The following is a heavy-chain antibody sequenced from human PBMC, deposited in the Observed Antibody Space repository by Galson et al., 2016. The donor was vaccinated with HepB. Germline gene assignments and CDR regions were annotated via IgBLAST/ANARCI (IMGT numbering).Heavy chain of an antibody. CDR3: TTLPVMTVVQGVIGAHAFDL. J-gene: IGHJ3*01. Sequence: SVKVSCKASGYPFTDYYLHWVRQAPGQGLEWMGWINPNTGGANYAQKFQDRVTMTRDTSITTAYVELSRLGSDDTALYYCTTLPVMTVVQGVIGAHAFDLWGQGTMVVVSS. CDR2: INPNTGGA. CDR1: GYPFTDYY. V-gene: IGHV1-2*02. D-gene: IGHD3-10*02.